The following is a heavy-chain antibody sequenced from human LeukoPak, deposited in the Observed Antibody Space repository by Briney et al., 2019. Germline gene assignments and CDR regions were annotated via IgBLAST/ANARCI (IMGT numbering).Heavy chain of an antibody. D-gene: IGHD3-3*01. CDR1: GFTFSNYA. CDR3: ARVSGYYDFWSGYSFDY. V-gene: IGHV3-23*01. CDR2: ISGSGDRT. Sequence: GGSLRLSYAASGFTFSNYAMTWVRQAPGKGLEWVAGISGSGDRTYYADSVKGRFTISRDNSKNTLYVQMNSLRAEDTAVYYCARVSGYYDFWSGYSFDYWGQGTLVTVSS. J-gene: IGHJ4*02.